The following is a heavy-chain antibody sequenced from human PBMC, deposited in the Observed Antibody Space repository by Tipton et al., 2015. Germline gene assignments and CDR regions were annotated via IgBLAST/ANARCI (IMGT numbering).Heavy chain of an antibody. CDR3: ARGGNNWFDP. Sequence: TLSLTCSVSADSVTYPSHYWSWIRQPPGQRLEWIGYIDYSGITNYNPSLKSRVTMSVDTSKNQFSLKLTSVTAADTAVYYCARGGNNWFDPWGQGTLVTVSS. D-gene: IGHD2-15*01. CDR1: ADSVTYPSHY. CDR2: IDYSGIT. V-gene: IGHV4-61*01. J-gene: IGHJ5*02.